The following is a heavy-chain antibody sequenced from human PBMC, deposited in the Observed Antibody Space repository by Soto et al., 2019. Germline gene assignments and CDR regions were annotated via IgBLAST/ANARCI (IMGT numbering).Heavy chain of an antibody. Sequence: SGPTLVNPTQTLTLTCTFSGFSLSTGGVGVGWIRQPPGKALEWLALIYWNDDKRYSPSLKSRLTITKDTSKNQVVLTMTNMDPVDTATYFCAQTSRGWFLGELDYWGQGTLVTVSS. D-gene: IGHD6-19*01. V-gene: IGHV2-5*01. CDR1: GFSLSTGGVG. CDR3: AQTSRGWFLGELDY. J-gene: IGHJ4*02. CDR2: IYWNDDK.